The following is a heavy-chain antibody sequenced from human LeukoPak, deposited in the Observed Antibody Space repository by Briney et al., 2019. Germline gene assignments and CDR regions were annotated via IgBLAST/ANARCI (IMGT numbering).Heavy chain of an antibody. CDR2: ISAVNGNT. D-gene: IGHD2-2*01. J-gene: IGHJ4*02. Sequence: ASVKVSCKASGYSFTTYGITWVRQAPGQGLEWMGWISAVNGNTNYAQKLQGRVTMTTDTSTSTAYMELRSLRSDDAAVYYCARDFCSSTSCYFDSWGQGTLVTVSS. CDR3: ARDFCSSTSCYFDS. CDR1: GYSFTTYG. V-gene: IGHV1-18*01.